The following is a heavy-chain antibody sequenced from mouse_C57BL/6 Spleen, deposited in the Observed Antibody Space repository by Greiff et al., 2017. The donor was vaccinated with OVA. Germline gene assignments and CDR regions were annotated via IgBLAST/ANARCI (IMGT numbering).Heavy chain of an antibody. V-gene: IGHV1-82*01. Sequence: LVESGPELVKPGASVKISCKASGYAFSSSWMNWVKQRPGKGLEWIGRIYPGDGDTNYNGKFKGKATLTADKSSSTAYMQLSSLTSEDSAVYFCARWITTVVADAMDYWGQGTSVTVSS. J-gene: IGHJ4*01. CDR2: IYPGDGDT. CDR3: ARWITTVVADAMDY. CDR1: GYAFSSSW. D-gene: IGHD1-1*01.